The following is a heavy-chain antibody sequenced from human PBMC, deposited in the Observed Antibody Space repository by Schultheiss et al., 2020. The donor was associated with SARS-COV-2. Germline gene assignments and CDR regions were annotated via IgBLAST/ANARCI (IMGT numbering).Heavy chain of an antibody. CDR3: ARDHYDSSGYHPADFQH. V-gene: IGHV3-30*04. CDR1: GFTFSRYA. D-gene: IGHD3-22*01. Sequence: GGSLRLSCAASGFTFSRYAMHWVRQAPGKGLEWVAVISYDGSNKYYADSVKGRFTISRDNSKNTLYLQMNSLRAEDTAVYYCARDHYDSSGYHPADFQHWGQGTLVTVSS. CDR2: ISYDGSNK. J-gene: IGHJ1*01.